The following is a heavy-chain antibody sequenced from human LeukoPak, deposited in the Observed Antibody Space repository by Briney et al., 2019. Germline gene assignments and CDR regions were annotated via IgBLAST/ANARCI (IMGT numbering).Heavy chain of an antibody. CDR1: GFTFDDYA. CDR2: ISWNCGSI. Sequence: GRSLRLSCAASGFTFDDYAMHWVRQAPGKGLEWVSGISWNCGSIGYADSVKGRFTISRDNAKNSLYLQMNSLRAEDTALYYCAKDGGRGCSSTSCHYGMDVWGQGTTVTVSS. V-gene: IGHV3-9*01. J-gene: IGHJ6*02. D-gene: IGHD2-2*01. CDR3: AKDGGRGCSSTSCHYGMDV.